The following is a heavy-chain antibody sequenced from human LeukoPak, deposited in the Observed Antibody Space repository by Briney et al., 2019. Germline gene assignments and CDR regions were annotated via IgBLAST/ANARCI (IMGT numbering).Heavy chain of an antibody. V-gene: IGHV4-59*01. Sequence: SETLSLTCTVSGGSISSYYWSWIRQPPGKGLEWIGYIYYSGSTNYNPSLKSRVTISVDTSKNQFSLKLSSVTAADTAVYYCARGEVGATRYYYYYMDVWGKGTTVTISS. J-gene: IGHJ6*03. CDR1: GGSISSYY. D-gene: IGHD1-26*01. CDR2: IYYSGST. CDR3: ARGEVGATRYYYYYMDV.